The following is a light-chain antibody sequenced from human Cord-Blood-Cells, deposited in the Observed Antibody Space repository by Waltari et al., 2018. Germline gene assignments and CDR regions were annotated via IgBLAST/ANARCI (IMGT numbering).Light chain of an antibody. CDR2: AAS. CDR1: QSISSY. V-gene: IGKV1-39*01. CDR3: QQSYSTPFT. Sequence: DIQMTQSPSSLSASVGDRVTITCRESQSISSYLNWYQQKPGKAPKLLIYAASSVQSGVPSRFGGSGSGTDFTLAISSLQPEDFATYNCQQSYSTPFTFGPGTKVDIK. J-gene: IGKJ3*01.